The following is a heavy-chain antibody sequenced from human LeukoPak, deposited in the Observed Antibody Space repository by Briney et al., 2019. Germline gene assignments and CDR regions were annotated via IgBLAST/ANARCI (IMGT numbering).Heavy chain of an antibody. D-gene: IGHD2/OR15-2a*01. V-gene: IGHV3-74*01. CDR3: VSFYETY. J-gene: IGHJ4*02. Sequence: GGSLRLSCASSGNYWMHWVRQAPGKGLVWVSHINSDGSWTSYADSVKGRFTISKDNAKNTVYLQMNSLRAEDTAVYYCVSFYETYWGRGTLVTVSS. CDR2: INSDGSWT. CDR1: GNYW.